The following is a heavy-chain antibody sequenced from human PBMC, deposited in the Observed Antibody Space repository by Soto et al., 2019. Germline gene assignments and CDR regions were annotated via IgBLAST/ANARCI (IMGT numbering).Heavy chain of an antibody. J-gene: IGHJ6*02. CDR1: GDSVSSNSAA. D-gene: IGHD1-7*01. CDR2: TYYRSKWYN. CDR3: ARVNWNLGYYGMDV. V-gene: IGHV6-1*01. Sequence: SQTLSLTCVISGDSVSSNSAAWNWIRQSPSRGLEWLGRTYYRSKWYNDYAVSVRSRITINPDTSKNQFSLQLNSVTPEDTAVYYCARVNWNLGYYGMDVWGQGTTVTVSS.